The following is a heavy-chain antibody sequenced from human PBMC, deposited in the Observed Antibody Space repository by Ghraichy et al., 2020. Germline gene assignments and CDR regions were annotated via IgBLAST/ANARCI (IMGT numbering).Heavy chain of an antibody. Sequence: SLTCTVSGGSISSSSYYWGWIRQPPGKGLEWIGSIYYSGSTYYNPSLKSRVTISVDTSKNQFSLKLSSVTAADTAVYYCARCQTMVRGVLLDDAFDIWGQGTMVTVSS. CDR1: GGSISSSSYY. V-gene: IGHV4-39*01. CDR2: IYYSGST. D-gene: IGHD3-10*01. J-gene: IGHJ3*02. CDR3: ARCQTMVRGVLLDDAFDI.